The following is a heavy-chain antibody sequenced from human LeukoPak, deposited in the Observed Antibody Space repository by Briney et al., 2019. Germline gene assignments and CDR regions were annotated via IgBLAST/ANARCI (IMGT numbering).Heavy chain of an antibody. D-gene: IGHD3-10*01. CDR1: GYTFTSYG. V-gene: IGHV1-2*02. CDR2: INPNSGDT. Sequence: GASVKVSCKASGYTFTSYGISWVRQAPGQGLEWMGWINPNSGDTNYAQKFQGRVTMIRDTSISTAYMELSRLRSDDTAVYYCASGSDYAEEFDPWGQGTLVTVSS. CDR3: ASGSDYAEEFDP. J-gene: IGHJ5*02.